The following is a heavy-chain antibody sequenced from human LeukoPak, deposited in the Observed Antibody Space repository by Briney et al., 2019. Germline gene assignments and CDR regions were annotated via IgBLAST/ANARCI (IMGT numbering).Heavy chain of an antibody. CDR1: GGSISSYY. J-gene: IGHJ4*02. CDR3: ARGGDGYGDYLFDY. Sequence: SETLSLTCTVSGGSISSYYWSWIRQPPGKGLEWIGYIYYSGSTNYNPSLKSRVTISVDTSKNQFSLKLSSVTAADTAVYYCARGGDGYGDYLFDYWGQGTLVTVSS. V-gene: IGHV4-59*12. CDR2: IYYSGST. D-gene: IGHD4-17*01.